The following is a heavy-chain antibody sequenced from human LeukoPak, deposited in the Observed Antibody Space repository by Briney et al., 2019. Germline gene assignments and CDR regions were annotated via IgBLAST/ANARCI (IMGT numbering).Heavy chain of an antibody. J-gene: IGHJ3*02. CDR1: GGSISSYY. V-gene: IGHV4-59*01. D-gene: IGHD5-18*01. CDR3: ARLGTAIATGAFDI. Sequence: SETLSLTCTVSGGSISSYYWSWVRQPPGKGLEWIGYIYYSGSTNYNPSLKSRVTISVDTSKNQFSLKLSSVTAADTAVYYCARLGTAIATGAFDIWGQGTMVTVSS. CDR2: IYYSGST.